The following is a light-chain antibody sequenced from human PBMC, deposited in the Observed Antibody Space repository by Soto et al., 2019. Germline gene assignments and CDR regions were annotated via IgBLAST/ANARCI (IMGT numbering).Light chain of an antibody. Sequence: EIVLTQSPGTLSLSPGERAILSCRASQSVSSSYLAWYQQKPGQAPRLLIYGASNRATGIPARFSGSGSGTDFTLTISSLEPEDFAVYYCQQRSNWITFGQGTRLEIK. J-gene: IGKJ5*01. CDR3: QQRSNWIT. V-gene: IGKV3D-20*02. CDR1: QSVSSSY. CDR2: GAS.